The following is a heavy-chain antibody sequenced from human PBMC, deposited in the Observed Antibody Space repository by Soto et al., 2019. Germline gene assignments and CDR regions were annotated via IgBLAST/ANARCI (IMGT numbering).Heavy chain of an antibody. CDR2: TYSAGNT. Sequence: EVHLVESGGGLIQPGGSLRLSCAASGFTVSSNYMSWVRQAPGKGLEWVSVTYSAGNTYYADSVKGRFTLSRDNSKNTVYLQINSLRAEDTAVYYCARPNYYDSSGYYYIDYWGQGTLVTVSS. CDR1: GFTVSSNY. CDR3: ARPNYYDSSGYYYIDY. J-gene: IGHJ4*02. D-gene: IGHD3-22*01. V-gene: IGHV3-53*01.